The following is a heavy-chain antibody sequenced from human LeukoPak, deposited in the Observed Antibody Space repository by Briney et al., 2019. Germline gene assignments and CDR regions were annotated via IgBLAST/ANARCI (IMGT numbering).Heavy chain of an antibody. Sequence: PGGSLRLSCAASGFTFSSYEMNWVRQAPGKGLEWVSYISSSGSTIYYADSVKGRFTISRDNAKNSLYLQMNSLRAEDTAVYYCARVIGEWELLGIDYWGQGTVVSVSS. CDR2: ISSSGSTI. D-gene: IGHD1-26*01. V-gene: IGHV3-48*03. CDR3: ARVIGEWELLGIDY. CDR1: GFTFSSYE. J-gene: IGHJ4*02.